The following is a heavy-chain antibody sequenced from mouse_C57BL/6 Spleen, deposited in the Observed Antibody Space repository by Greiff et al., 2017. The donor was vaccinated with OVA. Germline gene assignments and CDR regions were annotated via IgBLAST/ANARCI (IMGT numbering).Heavy chain of an antibody. V-gene: IGHV3-6*01. J-gene: IGHJ2*01. D-gene: IGHD2-4*01. CDR1: GYSITSGYY. CDR2: ISYDGSN. CDR3: AREGLRRGYFDY. Sequence: EVKLQESGPGLVKPSQSLSLTCSVTGYSITSGYYWNWIRQFPGNKLEWMGYISYDGSNNYNPSLKNRISITRDTSKNQFFLKLNSVTTEDTATYYCAREGLRRGYFDYWGQGTTRTVSS.